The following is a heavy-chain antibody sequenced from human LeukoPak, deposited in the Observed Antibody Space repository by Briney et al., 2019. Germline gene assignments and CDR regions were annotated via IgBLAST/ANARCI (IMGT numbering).Heavy chain of an antibody. V-gene: IGHV3-21*01. CDR3: ARAYIAVAGKACFDN. CDR2: ISGSSSYI. J-gene: IGHJ4*02. CDR1: GFTFSSYS. Sequence: GGSLRLSCAASGFTFSSYSMNWVRQAPGKGLEWVSSISGSSSYIYYADSVKGRFTISRDNAKNSLYLQMNSLRAEDTAVYYCARAYIAVAGKACFDNWGQGTLVTVSS. D-gene: IGHD6-19*01.